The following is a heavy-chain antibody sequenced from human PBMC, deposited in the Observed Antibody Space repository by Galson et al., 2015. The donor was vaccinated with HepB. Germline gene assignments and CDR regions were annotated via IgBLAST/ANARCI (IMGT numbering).Heavy chain of an antibody. Sequence: SLRLSCAASGFTFSSYWMSWVRQAPGKGLEWVANIKQDGSEKYYVDSVKGRFTISRDNAKNSLYLQMNSLRAEDTAVYYCARESGIGSGSYFDYWGQGTLVTVSS. D-gene: IGHD1-26*01. CDR1: GFTFSSYW. CDR3: ARESGIGSGSYFDY. J-gene: IGHJ4*02. CDR2: IKQDGSEK. V-gene: IGHV3-7*03.